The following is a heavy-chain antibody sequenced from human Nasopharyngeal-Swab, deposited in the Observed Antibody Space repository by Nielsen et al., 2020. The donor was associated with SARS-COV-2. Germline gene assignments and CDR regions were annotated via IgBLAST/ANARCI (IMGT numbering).Heavy chain of an antibody. Sequence: GESLKISCAASGFTFSDYYMSWIRQAPGKGLEWVSYISSSGSTIYYADSVKGRFTISRDNAKNSLYLQMNSLRAEDTAVYYCAAATSLDYYYYYGMDVWGQGTTVTVSS. J-gene: IGHJ6*02. CDR3: AAATSLDYYYYYGMDV. CDR1: GFTFSDYY. D-gene: IGHD1-26*01. V-gene: IGHV3-11*01. CDR2: ISSSGSTI.